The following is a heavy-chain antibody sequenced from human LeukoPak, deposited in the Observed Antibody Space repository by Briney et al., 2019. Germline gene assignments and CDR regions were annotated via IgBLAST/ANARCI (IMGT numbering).Heavy chain of an antibody. CDR1: GYTFTSYG. Sequence: ASVKVSCKASGYTFTSYGISRVRQAPGQGLEWMGWISAYNGNTNYAQKLQGRVTMTTDTSTSTAYMELRSLRSDDTAVYYCARDLRYFDWLLPPPYYFDYWGQGTLVTVSS. CDR2: ISAYNGNT. CDR3: ARDLRYFDWLLPPPYYFDY. V-gene: IGHV1-18*01. D-gene: IGHD3-9*01. J-gene: IGHJ4*02.